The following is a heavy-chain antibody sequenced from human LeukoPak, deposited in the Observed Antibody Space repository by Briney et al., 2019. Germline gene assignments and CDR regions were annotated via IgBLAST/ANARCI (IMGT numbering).Heavy chain of an antibody. V-gene: IGHV3-74*01. CDR1: RFTFSSYW. CDR3: ARGDSSGWSSYYYYYGMDV. J-gene: IGHJ6*02. D-gene: IGHD6-19*01. CDR2: INTGGSST. Sequence: GGSLRLSCAASRFTFSSYWMHWVRQAPGKGLVWVSRINTGGSSTSYADSVKGRFTISRDNAKNTLYLQMNSLRAEDTAVYYCARGDSSGWSSYYYYYGMDVWGQGTTVTVSS.